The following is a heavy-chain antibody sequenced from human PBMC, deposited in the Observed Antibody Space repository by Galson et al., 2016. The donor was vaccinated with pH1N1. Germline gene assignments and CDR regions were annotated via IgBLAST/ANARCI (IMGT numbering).Heavy chain of an antibody. CDR3: VKDFKGYFYYMDV. CDR2: IYHTGSS. CDR1: GGSISSLNW. J-gene: IGHJ6*03. V-gene: IGHV4-4*02. Sequence: ETLSLTCDVSGGSISSLNWWIWVRQSPGKGLEWIGEIYHTGSSKYNPSLKSRLTLSVDRSKNQFSLTLTSVTAADTALYYCVKDFKGYFYYMDVWGKGTTVTVSS.